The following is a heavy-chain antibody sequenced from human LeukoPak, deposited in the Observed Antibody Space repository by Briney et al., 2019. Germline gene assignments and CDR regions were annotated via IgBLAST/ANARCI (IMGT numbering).Heavy chain of an antibody. Sequence: ASVKVSCKASGGTFSSYAISWVRQAPGQGLGWMGRIIPIFGTANYAQKFQGRVTITTDESTSTAYIELSSLRSEDTAVYYCARDSDRYSGSSFDYWGQGTLVTVSS. J-gene: IGHJ4*02. D-gene: IGHD1-26*01. CDR3: ARDSDRYSGSSFDY. CDR2: IIPIFGTA. V-gene: IGHV1-69*05. CDR1: GGTFSSYA.